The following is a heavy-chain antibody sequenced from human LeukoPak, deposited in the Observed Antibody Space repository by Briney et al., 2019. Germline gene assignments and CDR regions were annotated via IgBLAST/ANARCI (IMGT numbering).Heavy chain of an antibody. CDR1: GFTFSSYA. Sequence: GGSLRLSCAASGFTFSSYAMHWVRQAPGKGLEWVAVISYDGSNKYYADSVKGRFTISRDNSKNTLYLQMNSLRAEDTAVYYCARVRFLEWLLYDYWGQGTLVTVSS. CDR2: ISYDGSNK. V-gene: IGHV3-30-3*01. CDR3: ARVRFLEWLLYDY. D-gene: IGHD3-3*01. J-gene: IGHJ4*02.